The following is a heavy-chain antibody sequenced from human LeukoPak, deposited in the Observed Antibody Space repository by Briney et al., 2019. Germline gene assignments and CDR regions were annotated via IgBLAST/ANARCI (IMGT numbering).Heavy chain of an antibody. J-gene: IGHJ4*02. D-gene: IGHD2-2*01. CDR2: INHSGST. CDR3: ARLDVVVPAAAFDY. Sequence: PGGSLRLSCAASGFTFSSYAMSWVRQAPGKGLEWIGEINHSGSTNYNPSLKSRVTISVDTSKNQFSLKLSSVTAADTAVYYCARLDVVVPAAAFDYWGQGTLVTVSS. CDR1: GFTFSSYA. V-gene: IGHV4-34*01.